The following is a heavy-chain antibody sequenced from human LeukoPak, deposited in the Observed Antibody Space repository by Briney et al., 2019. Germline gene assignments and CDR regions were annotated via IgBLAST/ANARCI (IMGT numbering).Heavy chain of an antibody. CDR1: GGSISRHY. D-gene: IGHD6-13*01. CDR3: ARPKAAGAFDY. J-gene: IGHJ4*02. V-gene: IGHV4-59*11. Sequence: SETLSLTCSVSGGSISRHYWTWIRQPPGKGLEWIGFVHHSGSTNYNPSLKSRVSTSLDTSKNQISLHLRSVTAADTAMYYCARPKAAGAFDYWGQGIRVIVSS. CDR2: VHHSGST.